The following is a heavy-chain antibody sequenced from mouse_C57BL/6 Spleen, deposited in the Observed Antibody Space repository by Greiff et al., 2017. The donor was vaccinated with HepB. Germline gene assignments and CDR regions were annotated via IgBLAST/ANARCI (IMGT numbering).Heavy chain of an antibody. CDR3: ASQTGYYFDY. CDR1: GYSITSGYY. J-gene: IGHJ2*01. D-gene: IGHD4-1*01. Sequence: DVHLVESGPGLVKPSQSLSLTCSVTGYSITSGYYWNWIRQFPGNKLEWMGYISYDGSNNYNPSLKNRISITRDTSKNQFFLKLNSVTTEDTATYYCASQTGYYFDYWGQGTTLTVSS. V-gene: IGHV3-6*01. CDR2: ISYDGSN.